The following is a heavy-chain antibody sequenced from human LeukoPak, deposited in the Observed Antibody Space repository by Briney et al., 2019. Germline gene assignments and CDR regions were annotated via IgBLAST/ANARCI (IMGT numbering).Heavy chain of an antibody. D-gene: IGHD1-1*01. CDR3: AKYGHWRDFHY. J-gene: IGHJ4*02. V-gene: IGHV3-23*01. CDR2: ISGSGDTT. Sequence: GGSLRLSCAASGFSFSSYGMTWVRQAPGGGRGWVATISGSGDTTYSADSVKGRFTISRDESKNPLSLQMNSLRAEDTAIYYCAKYGHWRDFHYWGQGTLVTVSS. CDR1: GFSFSSYG.